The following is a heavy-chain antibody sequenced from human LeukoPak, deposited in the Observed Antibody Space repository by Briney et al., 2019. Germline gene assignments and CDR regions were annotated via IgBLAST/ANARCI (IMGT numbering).Heavy chain of an antibody. D-gene: IGHD3-10*01. J-gene: IGHJ6*03. CDR3: ARLLWFGDRYMDV. Sequence: SETLSLTCTVSGGSISSSSYYWGWIRQPPGKGLEWIGSIYYSGSTYYNPSLKSRVTISVDTSKNQFSLKLSSVTAADTAVYYCARLLWFGDRYMDVWGKGTTVTVSS. CDR2: IYYSGST. V-gene: IGHV4-39*07. CDR1: GGSISSSSYY.